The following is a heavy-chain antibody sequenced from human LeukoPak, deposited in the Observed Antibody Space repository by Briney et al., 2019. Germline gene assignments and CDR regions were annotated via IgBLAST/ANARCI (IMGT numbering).Heavy chain of an antibody. J-gene: IGHJ4*02. CDR3: ARPSIAVAGSFDY. CDR1: GGSISSSSYY. V-gene: IGHV4-39*01. D-gene: IGHD6-19*01. Sequence: PSETLSLTCTVSGGSISSSSYYWGWIRQPPGKGLEWIGSIYYSGSTYYNPSLKSRVTISVDTSKNQFSLKLSSVTAEDTAVYYCARPSIAVAGSFDYWGQGTLVTVSS. CDR2: IYYSGST.